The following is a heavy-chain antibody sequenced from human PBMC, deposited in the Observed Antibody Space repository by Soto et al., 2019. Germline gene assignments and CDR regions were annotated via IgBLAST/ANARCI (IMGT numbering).Heavy chain of an antibody. V-gene: IGHV4-39*01. CDR1: GGSISSFTSY. D-gene: IGHD3-10*01. J-gene: IGHJ5*02. CDR2: VYYNENT. Sequence: PSETLSLTCSVSGGSISSFTSYWGWIRQPPGKGLEWIGTVYYNENTYYNPSLKSRVTITVDTAKNQFSLNLRSVTAADTAMYFCAWRERYYGSPGWFDPWGPGTLVTVSS. CDR3: AWRERYYGSPGWFDP.